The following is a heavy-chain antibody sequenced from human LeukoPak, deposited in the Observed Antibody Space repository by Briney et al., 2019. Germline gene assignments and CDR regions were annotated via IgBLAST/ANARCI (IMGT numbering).Heavy chain of an antibody. CDR1: GGSISSYY. V-gene: IGHV4-59*08. D-gene: IGHD3-10*01. CDR2: IYYTGST. J-gene: IGHJ4*02. Sequence: SETLSLTCTVSGGSISSYYWSWIRQPPGKGLEWIGYIYYTGSTNYNPSLKSRVTISVDPSKKQFSLKVTSVTAADTAFYYCGRHDSSGRPVDYWGQGTLVTVSS. CDR3: GRHDSSGRPVDY.